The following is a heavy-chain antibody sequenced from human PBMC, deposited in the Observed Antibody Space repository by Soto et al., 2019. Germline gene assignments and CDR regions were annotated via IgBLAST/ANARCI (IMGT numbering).Heavy chain of an antibody. CDR2: VSHDGVRN. V-gene: IGHV3-30-3*01. J-gene: IGHJ4*02. D-gene: IGHD1-26*01. Sequence: QVQLVESGGGVVQPGKSLRLSCAASGFTFSTQPMHWVRQAPGKGLEWVGVVSHDGVRNQYAESVKGRFTFSRDNSNNTLYLHMENLTHEDTALYYCARGGATGVNWGQGTRVVVSS. CDR1: GFTFSTQP. CDR3: ARGGATGVN.